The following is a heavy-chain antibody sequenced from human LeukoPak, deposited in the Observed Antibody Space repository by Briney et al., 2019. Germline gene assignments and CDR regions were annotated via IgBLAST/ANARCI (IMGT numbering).Heavy chain of an antibody. CDR3: AKRECSSSSCYTGRDY. D-gene: IGHD2-2*02. Sequence: PGGSLRLSCAASGFTFSSYAMSWVRQAPGKGLEWVSLISGSGGSTYYADSVKGRFTISRDNSKNTLYLQMNSLRAEDTAVYYRAKRECSSSSCYTGRDYWGQGTLVAVSS. CDR1: GFTFSSYA. J-gene: IGHJ4*02. CDR2: ISGSGGST. V-gene: IGHV3-23*01.